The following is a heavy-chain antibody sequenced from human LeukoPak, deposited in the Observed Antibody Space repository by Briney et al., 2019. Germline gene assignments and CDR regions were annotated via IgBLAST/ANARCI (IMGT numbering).Heavy chain of an antibody. D-gene: IGHD5-18*01. J-gene: IGHJ4*02. CDR1: GFTVSDNY. CDR2: IYSGGST. Sequence: GGSLSLSCATSGFTVSDNYMSWVRQAPGKGLECVSVIYSGGSTFYADSVKGRFTISRDSSKNTLYLQMNGLRGEDTAVYYCARDRAYTYGFAYYFADWGQGTLVTVSS. V-gene: IGHV3-66*01. CDR3: ARDRAYTYGFAYYFAD.